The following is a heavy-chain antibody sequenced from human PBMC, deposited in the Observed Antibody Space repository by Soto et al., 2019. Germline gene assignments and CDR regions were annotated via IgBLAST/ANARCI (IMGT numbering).Heavy chain of an antibody. CDR1: GFAFSSYG. Sequence: QVQLVESGGGVVQPGRSLTLSCAACGFAFSSYGMHWVRQAPGKGLEWVAVIWYDGSNKYYADSVKGRFTISRDNSKNTLYLQMNSLRAEDTAVYYCARGRITIFGVVIMGYGMDVWGQGTTVTVSS. CDR2: IWYDGSNK. J-gene: IGHJ6*02. CDR3: ARGRITIFGVVIMGYGMDV. V-gene: IGHV3-33*01. D-gene: IGHD3-3*01.